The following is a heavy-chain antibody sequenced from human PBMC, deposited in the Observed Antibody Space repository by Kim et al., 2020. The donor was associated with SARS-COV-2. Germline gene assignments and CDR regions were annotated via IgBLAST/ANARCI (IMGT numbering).Heavy chain of an antibody. J-gene: IGHJ6*02. CDR2: INPSGGST. V-gene: IGHV1-46*01. Sequence: ASVKVSCKASGYTFTSYYMHWVRQAPGQGLEWMGIINPSGGSTSYAQKFPGRVTMTRDTSTSTVYMELSSLRSEDTAVYYCARLGGYCSSTSCRSDRYYYYYDGMDVWGQGTTGTVTS. CDR1: GYTFTSYY. D-gene: IGHD2-2*01. CDR3: ARLGGYCSSTSCRSDRYYYYYDGMDV.